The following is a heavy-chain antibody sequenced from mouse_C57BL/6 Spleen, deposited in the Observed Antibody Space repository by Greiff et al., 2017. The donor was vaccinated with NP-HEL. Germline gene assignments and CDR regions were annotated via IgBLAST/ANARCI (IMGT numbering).Heavy chain of an antibody. CDR1: GYTFTSYW. CDR2: IYPGSGST. V-gene: IGHV1-55*01. Sequence: QVQLQQSGAELVKPGASVKMSCKASGYTFTSYWITWVKQRPGQGLEWIGDIYPGSGSTNYNEKFKSKATLTVDTSSSTAYMQLSSLTSEDSAVYYCARSGNDYQAWFADWGQGTLVTVSA. J-gene: IGHJ3*01. D-gene: IGHD2-4*01. CDR3: ARSGNDYQAWFAD.